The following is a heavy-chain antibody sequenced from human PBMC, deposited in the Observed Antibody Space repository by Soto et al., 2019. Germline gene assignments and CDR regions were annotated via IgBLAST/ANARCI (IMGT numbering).Heavy chain of an antibody. D-gene: IGHD3-16*02. CDR1: GFTFDDYA. Sequence: EVQLVESGGGLVQPGRSLRLSCAASGFTFDDYAMHWVRQAPGKGLEWVSGISWNSGSIGYADSVKGRFTISRDNAKNSLYLQMNSLRAEDTALYYCAKAYDYIWGSYRHVDYWGQGTLVTVSS. V-gene: IGHV3-9*01. J-gene: IGHJ4*02. CDR2: ISWNSGSI. CDR3: AKAYDYIWGSYRHVDY.